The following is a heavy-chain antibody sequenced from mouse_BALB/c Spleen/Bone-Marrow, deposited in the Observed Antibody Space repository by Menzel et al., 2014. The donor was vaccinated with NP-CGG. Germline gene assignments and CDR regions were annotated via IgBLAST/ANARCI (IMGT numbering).Heavy chain of an antibody. J-gene: IGHJ1*01. CDR1: GFDFSRYW. Sequence: VQLQQSGGGLVQPGGSLKLSCAASGFDFSRYWMSWVRQAPGKGLEWIGEINPDSSTINYTPSLKDKFIISRDNAKNTLYLQMSKVRSEDTALHYCVFLGYYGYFYVWGAGTTVTVSS. CDR2: INPDSSTI. CDR3: VFLGYYGYFYV. V-gene: IGHV4-1*02. D-gene: IGHD2-2*01.